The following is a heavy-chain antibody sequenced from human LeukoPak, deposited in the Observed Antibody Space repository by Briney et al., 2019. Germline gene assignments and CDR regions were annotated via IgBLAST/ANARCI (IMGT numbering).Heavy chain of an antibody. CDR3: ARHKMGTTRLYYFDY. J-gene: IGHJ4*02. Sequence: PSETLSLTCTVSGGSISSSYCYWGWIRQPPGKGLEWIGTISYSGTTYYNPSLESRVTISVDTSRNQFSLKLTSVTAADTAVYYCARHKMGTTRLYYFDYWGQGTLVTVSS. CDR1: GGSISSSYCY. CDR2: ISYSGTT. D-gene: IGHD1-26*01. V-gene: IGHV4-39*01.